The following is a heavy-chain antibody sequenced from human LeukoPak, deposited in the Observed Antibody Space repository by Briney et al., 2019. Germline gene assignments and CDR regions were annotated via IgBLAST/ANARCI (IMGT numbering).Heavy chain of an antibody. CDR3: ARATGATKSWFDP. CDR1: GYTFTGYY. Sequence: ASVKVSCKASGYTFTGYYMHWVRQAPGQGLEWMGWINPNSGGTNYAQKFQGWVSMTRDTSISTAYMELSRLRSDDTAVYYCARATGATKSWFDPWGQGTLVTVSS. J-gene: IGHJ5*02. D-gene: IGHD1-26*01. V-gene: IGHV1-2*04. CDR2: INPNSGGT.